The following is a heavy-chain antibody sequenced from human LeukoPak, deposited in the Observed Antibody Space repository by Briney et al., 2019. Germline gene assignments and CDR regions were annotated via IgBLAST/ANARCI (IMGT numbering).Heavy chain of an antibody. CDR1: GYTFTSCA. Sequence: ASVKVSCKASGYTFTSCAIHWVCQAPGQRLEWMGWINTGNGNTKYSQKFQGRVTITRDTSASTAYMELSSLRSEDTAAYYCARVGGGYYGALDYWGQGTLVTVSS. CDR2: INTGNGNT. J-gene: IGHJ4*02. V-gene: IGHV1-3*04. CDR3: ARVGGGYYGALDY. D-gene: IGHD3-10*01.